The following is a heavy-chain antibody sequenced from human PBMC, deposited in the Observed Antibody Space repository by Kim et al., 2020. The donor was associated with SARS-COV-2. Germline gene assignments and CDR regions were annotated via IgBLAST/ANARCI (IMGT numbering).Heavy chain of an antibody. CDR1: GGSISSGGYY. J-gene: IGHJ3*02. Sequence: SETLSLTCTVSGGSISSGGYYWSWIRQHPGKGLEWIGYIYYSGSTYYNPSLKSRVTISVDTSKNQFSLKLSSVTAADTAVYYCARDQPQGYYDSSGYRQVAFDIWGQGTMVTVSS. CDR3: ARDQPQGYYDSSGYRQVAFDI. CDR2: IYYSGST. V-gene: IGHV4-31*03. D-gene: IGHD3-22*01.